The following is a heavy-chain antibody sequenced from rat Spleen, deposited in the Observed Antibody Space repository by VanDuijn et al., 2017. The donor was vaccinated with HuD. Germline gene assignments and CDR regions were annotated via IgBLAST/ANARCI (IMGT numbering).Heavy chain of an antibody. V-gene: IGHV3-1*01. J-gene: IGHJ2*01. Sequence: EVQLQESGHGLVKPSQSLSLTCSVTTYSLNSIYWAWVRKFPGNKVEWMGYITYSGGTSYNLSLKSRISITRDTSKNQFFLQLNSVTTEDTATYYCARYRNSMGLFDYWGQGLMVTVSS. D-gene: IGHD1-7*01. CDR1: TYSLNSIY. CDR2: ITYSGGT. CDR3: ARYRNSMGLFDY.